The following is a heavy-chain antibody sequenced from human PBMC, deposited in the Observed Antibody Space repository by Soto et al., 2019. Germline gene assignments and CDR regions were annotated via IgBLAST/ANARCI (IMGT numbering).Heavy chain of an antibody. CDR2: VNHSGTT. CDR1: GGSFSGYY. Sequence: QVQLQQWGAGLLKPSETLSLTCAVYGGSFSGYYWTWIRQSPEKGLEWIGEVNHSGTTYYNPSLKTRVTISRPTHTNQFSLKMSSVTAADTAVYYCERGTGYCSSINCYSSRRLRFDSWGQGALVTVSS. D-gene: IGHD2-2*01. CDR3: ERGTGYCSSINCYSSRRLRFDS. J-gene: IGHJ4*02. V-gene: IGHV4-34*01.